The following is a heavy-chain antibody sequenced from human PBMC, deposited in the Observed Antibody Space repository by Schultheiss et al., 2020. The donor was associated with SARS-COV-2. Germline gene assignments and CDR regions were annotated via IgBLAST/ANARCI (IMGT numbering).Heavy chain of an antibody. V-gene: IGHV4-59*08. Sequence: ESLKISCAVYGGSFSGYYWGWIRQPPGKGLEWIGYIYYSGSTNYNPSLKSRVTISVDTSKNQFSLKLSSVTAADTAVYYCARHSVLWFGELSNWGQGTLVTVSS. CDR2: IYYSGST. CDR3: ARHSVLWFGELSN. D-gene: IGHD3-10*01. CDR1: GGSFSGYY. J-gene: IGHJ4*02.